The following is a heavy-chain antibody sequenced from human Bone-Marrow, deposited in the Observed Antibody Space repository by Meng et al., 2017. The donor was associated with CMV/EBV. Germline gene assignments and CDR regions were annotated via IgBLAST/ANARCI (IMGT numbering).Heavy chain of an antibody. CDR3: AREDRIAAAGPFDY. CDR2: ISYDGSNN. Sequence: ASGFTFSSYAMHWVRQAPGKGLEWVAVISYDGSNNYYADSVKGRFTISRDNSKNTLYLQMNSLRAEDTAVYYCAREDRIAAAGPFDYWGQGTLVTVSS. D-gene: IGHD6-13*01. V-gene: IGHV3-30*04. J-gene: IGHJ4*02. CDR1: GFTFSSYA.